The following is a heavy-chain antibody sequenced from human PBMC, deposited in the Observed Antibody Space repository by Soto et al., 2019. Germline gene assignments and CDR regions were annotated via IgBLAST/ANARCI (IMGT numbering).Heavy chain of an antibody. CDR1: GGTFSNYA. Sequence: SVKVSCKASGGTFSNYAINWVRQAPGQGLEWMGGFIPIFDASTYAQSFRGRVTITADESTTTAYMELSDLGSEDTAMYYCATKAESYGFDIWGQGTLVTVSS. V-gene: IGHV1-69*13. D-gene: IGHD3-10*01. J-gene: IGHJ3*02. CDR2: FIPIFDAS. CDR3: ATKAESYGFDI.